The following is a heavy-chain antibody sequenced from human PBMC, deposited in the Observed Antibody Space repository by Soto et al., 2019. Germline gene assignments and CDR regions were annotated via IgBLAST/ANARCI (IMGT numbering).Heavy chain of an antibody. D-gene: IGHD3-10*01. J-gene: IGHJ6*02. V-gene: IGHV4-59*01. CDR3: ARGDPLLWFGEKVYYGMDV. CDR2: IYYSGST. CDR1: GGSISSYY. Sequence: QVQLQESGPGLVTPSETLSLTCTVSGGSISSYYWRWIRQPPGKGLEWIGYIYYSGSTNYNPSLKSRVTISVDTSKNQFALKLSSVTAADTAVYYCARGDPLLWFGEKVYYGMDVWGQGTTVTVSS.